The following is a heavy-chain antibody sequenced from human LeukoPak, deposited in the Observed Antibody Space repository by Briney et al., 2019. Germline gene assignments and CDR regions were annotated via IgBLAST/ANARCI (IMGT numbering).Heavy chain of an antibody. CDR3: AKGTSSWHEFDS. D-gene: IGHD6-13*01. V-gene: IGHV3-43D*03. CDR2: ITWDGDST. Sequence: GGSLRLSCAASGFTFDDYAMHWVRQAPGKGLEWVSLITWDGDSTYYADSVKGRFTISRDNSKNYLYLQMNSLRAEDTALYYCAKGTSSWHEFDSWGQGTLVTVSS. J-gene: IGHJ4*02. CDR1: GFTFDDYA.